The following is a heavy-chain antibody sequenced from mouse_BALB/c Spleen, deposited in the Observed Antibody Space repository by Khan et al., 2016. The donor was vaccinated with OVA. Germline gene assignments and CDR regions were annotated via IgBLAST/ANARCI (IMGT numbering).Heavy chain of an antibody. CDR3: ASIILYYYGSNFEGYYLDY. D-gene: IGHD1-1*01. Sequence: EVQLQESGPGLVKPSQSLSLTCTVTGYSITSDYAWNWIRQFPGNKLEWMGYISYTGDTAYNPSLKSRISITRDTSKNQFFLQLNSVTTEDTATYYWASIILYYYGSNFEGYYLDYWGQGTTLTVSS. CDR2: ISYTGDT. CDR1: GYSITSDYA. V-gene: IGHV3-2*02. J-gene: IGHJ2*01.